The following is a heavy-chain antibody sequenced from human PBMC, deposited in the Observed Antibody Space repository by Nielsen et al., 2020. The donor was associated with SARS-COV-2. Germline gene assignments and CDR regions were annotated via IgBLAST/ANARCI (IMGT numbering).Heavy chain of an antibody. D-gene: IGHD3-16*01. V-gene: IGHV4-30-2*01. CDR2: IYHSGRT. CDR1: GASISSGGYS. Sequence: SETLSLTCAVSGASISSGGYSWSWIRHHPGKGLEGIGYIYHSGRTYYNPSLKSRVTISVDRSKNQFSLKLSSVTAADTAVYYCARGGRITFGGADDAFDIWGQGTMVTVSS. J-gene: IGHJ3*02. CDR3: ARGGRITFGGADDAFDI.